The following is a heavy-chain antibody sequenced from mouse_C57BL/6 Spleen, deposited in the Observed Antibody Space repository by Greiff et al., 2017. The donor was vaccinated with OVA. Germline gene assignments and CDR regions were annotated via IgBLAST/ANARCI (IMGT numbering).Heavy chain of an antibody. Sequence: QVQLQQSGAELVKPGASVKISCKASGYAFSSYWMNWVKQRPGKGLEWIGQIYPGDGDTNYNGKFKGKATLTADKSSSTAYMQLSSLTSEDSAVYFCARSGGYGNFAWFAYWGQGTLVTVSA. J-gene: IGHJ3*01. CDR2: IYPGDGDT. CDR3: ARSGGYGNFAWFAY. CDR1: GYAFSSYW. D-gene: IGHD2-10*02. V-gene: IGHV1-80*01.